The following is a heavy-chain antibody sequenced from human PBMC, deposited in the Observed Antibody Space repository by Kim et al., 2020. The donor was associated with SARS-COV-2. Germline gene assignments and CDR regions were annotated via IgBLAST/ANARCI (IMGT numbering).Heavy chain of an antibody. CDR3: AKVASSWYWSYFDY. V-gene: IGHV3-30*18. D-gene: IGHD6-13*01. J-gene: IGHJ4*02. CDR2: ISYDGRNK. CDR1: GFTFSSYG. Sequence: GGSLRLSCAASGFTFSSYGMHWVRQAPGKGLEWVSVISYDGRNKYYADSVKGRFTISRDNSKNTLYLKMNSLRAEDTAVYYCAKVASSWYWSYFDYWGQGTLVTVSS.